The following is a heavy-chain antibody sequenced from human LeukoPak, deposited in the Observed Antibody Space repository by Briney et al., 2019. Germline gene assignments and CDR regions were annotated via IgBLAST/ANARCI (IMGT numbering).Heavy chain of an antibody. CDR1: GVSISSSNSY. J-gene: IGHJ4*02. Sequence: SETLSRTCTGSGVSISSSNSYGGWIRQPPGKGLEWIGSIYYSGNTYYNASLKSQVSISIDTSKNQFSLKLTSVTAADTAVYYCARQTGSGLFILPGGQGTLATVSS. D-gene: IGHD3/OR15-3a*01. CDR3: ARQTGSGLFILP. CDR2: IYYSGNT. V-gene: IGHV4-39*01.